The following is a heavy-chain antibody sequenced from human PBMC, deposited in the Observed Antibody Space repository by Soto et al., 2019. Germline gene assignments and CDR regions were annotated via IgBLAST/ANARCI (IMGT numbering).Heavy chain of an antibody. J-gene: IGHJ3*02. Sequence: SETLSLTCTVSGGSISSSSYYWGWIRQPPGKGLEWIGSIYYSVSTYYNPSLKSRVTISVDTSKNQFSLKLSSVTAADTAVYYCASLFLRDYGSGSYYLGAFDMLGQGTMVT. CDR2: IYYSVST. D-gene: IGHD3-10*01. CDR1: GGSISSSSYY. V-gene: IGHV4-39*01. CDR3: ASLFLRDYGSGSYYLGAFDM.